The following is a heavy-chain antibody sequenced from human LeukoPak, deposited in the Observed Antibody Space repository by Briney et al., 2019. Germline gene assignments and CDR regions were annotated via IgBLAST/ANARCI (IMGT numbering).Heavy chain of an antibody. J-gene: IGHJ3*02. V-gene: IGHV1-2*02. Sequence: GESLKISCKGSGYSFTKYWIGWVRQMPGKGLEWMGWINPNSGGTNYAQKFQGRVTMTRDTSISTAYMELSRLRSDDTAVYYCARVGTMIVVPTVRDAFDIWGQGTMVTVSS. CDR3: ARVGTMIVVPTVRDAFDI. CDR2: INPNSGGT. D-gene: IGHD3-22*01. CDR1: GYSFTKYW.